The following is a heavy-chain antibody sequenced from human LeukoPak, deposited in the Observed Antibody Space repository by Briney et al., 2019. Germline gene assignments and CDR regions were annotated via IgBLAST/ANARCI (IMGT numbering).Heavy chain of an antibody. J-gene: IGHJ6*02. CDR1: GGSFSGYY. CDR2: INHSGST. CDR3: TSTPFLERLGYYYYGMDV. D-gene: IGHD3-3*02. V-gene: IGHV4-34*01. Sequence: SETLSLTCAVYGGSFSGYYWSWIRQPPGKGLEWIGEINHSGSTNYNPSLKSRVTISVDTSKNQFSLKLSSVTAADTAVYYCTSTPFLERLGYYYYGMDVWGQGTTVTVSS.